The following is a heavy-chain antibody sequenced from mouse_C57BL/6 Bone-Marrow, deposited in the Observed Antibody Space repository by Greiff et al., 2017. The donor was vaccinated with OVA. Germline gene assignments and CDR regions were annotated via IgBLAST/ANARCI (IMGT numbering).Heavy chain of an antibody. CDR3: ARYGPYGYGAMDY. Sequence: EVQVVESGGGLVQPGGSLKLSCAASGFTFSDYGMAWVRQAPRKGPEWVAFISNLAYSIYYADTVTGRFTISRENAENTLYLEMSSLRSEDTAMYYCARYGPYGYGAMDYWGQGTSVTVSS. V-gene: IGHV5-15*01. D-gene: IGHD2-2*01. CDR2: ISNLAYSI. J-gene: IGHJ4*01. CDR1: GFTFSDYG.